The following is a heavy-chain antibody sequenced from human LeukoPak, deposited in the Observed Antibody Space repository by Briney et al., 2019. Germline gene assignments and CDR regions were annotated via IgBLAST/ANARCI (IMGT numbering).Heavy chain of an antibody. CDR1: GFTFSSYA. D-gene: IGHD3-10*01. V-gene: IGHV3-23*01. J-gene: IGHJ4*02. Sequence: PGGSLRLSCAASGFTFSSYAMSWVRQAPGKGLEWVSAISGSGGGTYYADSVKGRFTISRDNSKNTLFLQMNSLRAEDTAVYYCAKDRGIISDYWGQGTLVTVSS. CDR2: ISGSGGGT. CDR3: AKDRGIISDY.